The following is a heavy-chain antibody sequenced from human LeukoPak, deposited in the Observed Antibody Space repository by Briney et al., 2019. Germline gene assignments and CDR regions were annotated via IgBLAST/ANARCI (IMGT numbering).Heavy chain of an antibody. D-gene: IGHD5-12*01. CDR2: IYYSGST. CDR3: ATGRDGYNSHYYGMDV. J-gene: IGHJ6*02. CDR1: GGSISSYY. V-gene: IGHV4-59*01. Sequence: SETLSLTCTVSGGSISSYYWSWTRQPPAKGLEWVGYIYYSGSTNYNPSLKSRVTISVDTSKNQFSLKLSSVTAADTAVYYCATGRDGYNSHYYGMDVWGQGTTVTVSS.